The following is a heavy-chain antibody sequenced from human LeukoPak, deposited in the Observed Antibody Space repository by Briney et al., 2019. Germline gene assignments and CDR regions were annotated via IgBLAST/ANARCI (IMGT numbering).Heavy chain of an antibody. J-gene: IGHJ5*02. D-gene: IGHD2-15*01. V-gene: IGHV4-4*07. CDR2: IYTSGST. Sequence: SETLSLACTVSGGSFSSYYWSWIRQPAGKGLEWIGRIYTSGSTNYNPSLKSRVTMSVDTSKSQFSLKLSSVTAADTAVYCCARDPDCSGGSCYSFREHNWFDPWGQGTLVTVSS. CDR3: ARDPDCSGGSCYSFREHNWFDP. CDR1: GGSFSSYY.